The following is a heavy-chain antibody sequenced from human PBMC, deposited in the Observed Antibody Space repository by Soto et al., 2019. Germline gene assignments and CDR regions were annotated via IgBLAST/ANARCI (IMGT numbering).Heavy chain of an antibody. V-gene: IGHV1-18*01. CDR2: ISAYNGNT. CDR1: GYTFTSYG. J-gene: IGHJ5*02. CDR3: ARVNTIFQANWFDP. D-gene: IGHD3-3*01. Sequence: ASVKVSCKASGYTFTSYGISWVRQAPGQGLEWMGWISAYNGNTNYAQKLQGRVTMTTDTSTSTAYMELRSLRSDDTAVYYCARVNTIFQANWFDPWGQGTLVTVSS.